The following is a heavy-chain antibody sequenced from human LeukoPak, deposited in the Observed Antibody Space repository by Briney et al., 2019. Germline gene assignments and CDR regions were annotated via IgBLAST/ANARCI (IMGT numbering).Heavy chain of an antibody. CDR1: GFTFSSCE. V-gene: IGHV3-48*03. J-gene: IGHJ4*02. CDR2: ISSSGDTI. CDR3: ARGGYGSGSYYLNCDIDY. D-gene: IGHD3-10*01. Sequence: GGSLRLSCAASGFTFSSCEMNWVRQAPGKGLEWVSYISSSGDTIYYADSVKGRFTISRDNSKNTLYLQMNSLRAEDTAVYYCARGGYGSGSYYLNCDIDYWGQGTLVTVSS.